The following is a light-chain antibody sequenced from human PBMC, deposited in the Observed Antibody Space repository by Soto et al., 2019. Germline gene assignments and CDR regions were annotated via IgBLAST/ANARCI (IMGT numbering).Light chain of an antibody. V-gene: IGKV3-15*01. CDR2: GAS. J-gene: IGKJ1*01. CDR3: QQYSKWPWT. Sequence: EIVMTQSPATLSVSPGERATLSCRASQSVSNSLAWHQQKPGQGPRLLIYGASTRATGIPARFSGSGSGTVLTLTISSLQSEDVAGYCCQQYSKWPWTFGQGTKVEI. CDR1: QSVSNS.